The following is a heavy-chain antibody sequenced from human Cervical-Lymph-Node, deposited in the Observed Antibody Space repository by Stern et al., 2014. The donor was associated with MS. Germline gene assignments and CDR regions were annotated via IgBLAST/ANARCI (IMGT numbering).Heavy chain of an antibody. V-gene: IGHV4-31*03. J-gene: IGHJ3*02. CDR3: ARPYDSSDWGAFDI. CDR1: GGSISSGGYY. Sequence: VQLVESGPGLVKPSQTLSLTCTVSGGSISSGGYYWSWIRQHPGKGLEWLGYIYYSGSTYYNPSLKSRVTISVDTSKNQFSLKLSSVTAADTAVYYCARPYDSSDWGAFDIWGQGTMVTVSS. D-gene: IGHD3-22*01. CDR2: IYYSGST.